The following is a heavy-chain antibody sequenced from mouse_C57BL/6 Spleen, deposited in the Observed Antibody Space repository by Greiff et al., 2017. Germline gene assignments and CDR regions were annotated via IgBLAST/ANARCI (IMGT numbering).Heavy chain of an antibody. CDR1: GYTFTDYY. CDR3: TRNGNYGSWYFDV. J-gene: IGHJ1*03. D-gene: IGHD2-1*01. CDR2: IFPGSGST. Sequence: QVQLQQSGPELVKPGASVKISCKASGYTFTDYYINWVKQRPGQGLEWIGWIFPGSGSTYYNEKFKGKATLTVDKSSSTAYMLLSSLTSEDSAVYFGTRNGNYGSWYFDVWGTGTTVTVSS. V-gene: IGHV1-75*01.